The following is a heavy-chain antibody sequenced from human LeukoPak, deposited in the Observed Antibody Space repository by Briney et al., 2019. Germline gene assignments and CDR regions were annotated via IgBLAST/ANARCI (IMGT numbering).Heavy chain of an antibody. CDR1: GGSLSSGSYY. V-gene: IGHV4-39*07. CDR2: SIYYSGSIYFSGSS. D-gene: IGHD5-12*01. J-gene: IGHJ4*02. Sequence: SETLSLTCTVSGGSLSSGSYYWGWIRQPPGKGLEWIGSIYYSGSIYFSGSSDYNPSLKSRVTISGDTSKNQFSLELSSVTAADTAMYYCARVSGYDWESFHDYWGQGSLVTVSS. CDR3: ARVSGYDWESFHDY.